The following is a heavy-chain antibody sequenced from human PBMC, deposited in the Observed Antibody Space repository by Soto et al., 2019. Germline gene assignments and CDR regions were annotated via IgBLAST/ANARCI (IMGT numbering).Heavy chain of an antibody. Sequence: GESLKISCKGSGYSFAGYWITWVRQKPGKGLEWMGRIDPSDSQTYYSPSFRGHVTISATKSITTVFLQWSSLRASDTAMYYCARTYCGGDCYNYYYGMDVWGQGTTVTVSS. V-gene: IGHV5-10-1*01. D-gene: IGHD2-21*02. CDR1: GYSFAGYW. J-gene: IGHJ6*02. CDR2: IDPSDSQT. CDR3: ARTYCGGDCYNYYYGMDV.